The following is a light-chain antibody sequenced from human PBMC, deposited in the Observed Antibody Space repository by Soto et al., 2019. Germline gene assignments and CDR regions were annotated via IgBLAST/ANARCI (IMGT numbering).Light chain of an antibody. CDR2: GAS. J-gene: IGKJ2*01. CDR1: QSVSSN. V-gene: IGKV3-15*01. Sequence: EIVMTQSPATLSVSPGERATLSCRASQSVSSNLAWYQQKPGQAPRLLIHGASTRATGIPARFSGSGSGTEFTLSISSLQSEDFAVYYCQQYNNWPPYTFGRGTKLEIK. CDR3: QQYNNWPPYT.